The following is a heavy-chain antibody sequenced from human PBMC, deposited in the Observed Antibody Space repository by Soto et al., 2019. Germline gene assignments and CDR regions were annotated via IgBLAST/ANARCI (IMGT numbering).Heavy chain of an antibody. V-gene: IGHV1-69*13. CDR1: GGTFSSYA. D-gene: IGHD3-10*01. CDR3: ASDYGSGSYYYFDY. CDR2: IIPIFGTA. Sequence: SVKVSCKASGGTFSSYAITWVRQAPGQGLEWMGGIIPIFGTANYAQKFQGRVTITADESTSTAYMELSSLRSEDTAVYYCASDYGSGSYYYFDYWGQGTLVTVSS. J-gene: IGHJ4*02.